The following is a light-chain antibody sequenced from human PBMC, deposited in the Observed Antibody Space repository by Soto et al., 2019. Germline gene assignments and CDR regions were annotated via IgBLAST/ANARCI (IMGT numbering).Light chain of an antibody. Sequence: QSALTQPPSASGAPGQSVTISCTGTSSDVGGYNYVSWYQQHPGKAPKLIIYEVSERPSGVPDRFSGSKSGNTASLTVSGVQAEDEADYYCSSYAGSDNFRVFGTGTKLTVL. V-gene: IGLV2-8*01. CDR3: SSYAGSDNFRV. CDR2: EVS. J-gene: IGLJ1*01. CDR1: SSDVGGYNY.